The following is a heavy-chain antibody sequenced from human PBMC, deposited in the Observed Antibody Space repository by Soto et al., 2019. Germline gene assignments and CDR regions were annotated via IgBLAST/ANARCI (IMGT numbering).Heavy chain of an antibody. D-gene: IGHD2-2*01. V-gene: IGHV3-33*01. CDR1: GFTFSSYG. J-gene: IGHJ6*03. CDR2: IWYDGSNK. Sequence: GGSLRLSCAASGFTFSSYGMHWVRQAPGKGLEWVAVIWYDGSNKYYADSVKGRFTISRDNSKNTLYLQMNSLRAEDTAVYYCARTGLNCSSTSCYYYYYMDVWGKGTTVTVSS. CDR3: ARTGLNCSSTSCYYYYYMDV.